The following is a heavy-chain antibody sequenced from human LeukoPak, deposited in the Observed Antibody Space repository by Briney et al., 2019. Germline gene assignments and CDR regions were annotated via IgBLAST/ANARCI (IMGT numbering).Heavy chain of an antibody. J-gene: IGHJ4*02. CDR2: ISSSSGTI. CDR1: GFTFSSYS. V-gene: IGHV3-48*02. Sequence: GGSLRLSCEASGFTFSSYSMNWVRQAPGKGLEWVSYISSSSGTIYYADSVKGRFTISRDNAKNSLNLQMNSLRDEDTAVYYCARAMSTFGGVRNYFDSWGQGTLVTVSS. CDR3: ARAMSTFGGVRNYFDS. D-gene: IGHD3-16*01.